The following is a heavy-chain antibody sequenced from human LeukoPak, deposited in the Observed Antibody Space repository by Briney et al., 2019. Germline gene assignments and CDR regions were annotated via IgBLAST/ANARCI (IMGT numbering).Heavy chain of an antibody. J-gene: IGHJ3*02. CDR3: VREYCSGGSCSDAFDI. CDR1: GFTFSSYE. V-gene: IGHV3-48*03. Sequence: SGGSLRLSCAASGFTFSSYEMNWVRQAPGKGLEWVAYTDSNSETTHYADSVKGRFIISRDNAKNSLYLQMNSLRAEDTALYYCVREYCSGGSCSDAFDIWGQGTMVTVFS. D-gene: IGHD2-15*01. CDR2: TDSNSETT.